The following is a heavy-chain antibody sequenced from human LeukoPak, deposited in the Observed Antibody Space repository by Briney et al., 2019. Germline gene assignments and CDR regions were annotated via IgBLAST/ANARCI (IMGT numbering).Heavy chain of an antibody. CDR3: ARDRRYYVPSYFDH. V-gene: IGHV1-18*01. CDR1: GYTFTSYG. Sequence: ASLKVSCKASGYTFTSYGISWVRQAPGQGLEWVGWISAYNGNTNYAQKLQGRVTMTTDTYTSTAYKERRSLRSDDTALYYCARDRRYYVPSYFDHWAQGTLDTVSS. D-gene: IGHD3-10*02. CDR2: ISAYNGNT. J-gene: IGHJ4*02.